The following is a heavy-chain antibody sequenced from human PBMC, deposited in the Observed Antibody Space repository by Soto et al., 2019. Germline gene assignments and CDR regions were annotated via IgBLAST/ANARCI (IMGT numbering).Heavy chain of an antibody. CDR2: ISGSGSA. V-gene: IGHV3-23*01. CDR3: AKDLVYYYDSSGYYGYTG. D-gene: IGHD3-22*01. Sequence: EVQLLESGGGLVQPGGSLRLSCAASGFTFNSYAMSWVRQAPGKGLECVSSISGSGSAYYAGSVKGRFTISRDNSKNTLYLQMNSLRAEDTAVYYCAKDLVYYYDSSGYYGYTGWGQGTLVTVSS. CDR1: GFTFNSYA. J-gene: IGHJ4*02.